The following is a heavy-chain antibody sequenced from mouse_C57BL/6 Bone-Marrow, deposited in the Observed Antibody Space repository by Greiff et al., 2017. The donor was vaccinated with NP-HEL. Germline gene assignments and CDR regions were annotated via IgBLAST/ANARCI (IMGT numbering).Heavy chain of an antibody. V-gene: IGHV3-6*01. D-gene: IGHD1-1*01. Sequence: EESGPGLVKPSQSLSLTCSVTGYSITSGYYWNWIRQFPGNKLEWMGYISYDGSNNYNPSLKNRISITRNTSQNQFFLKLNSVTTEDTATYYCAYSFYYYGSSLAWFAYWGQGTLVTVSA. CDR1: GYSITSGYY. J-gene: IGHJ3*01. CDR2: ISYDGSN. CDR3: AYSFYYYGSSLAWFAY.